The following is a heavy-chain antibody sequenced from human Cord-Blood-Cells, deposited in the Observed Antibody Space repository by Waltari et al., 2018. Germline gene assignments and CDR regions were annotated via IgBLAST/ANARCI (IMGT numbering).Heavy chain of an antibody. D-gene: IGHD3-16*01. CDR1: GFTFDDYA. Sequence: EVQLVESGGGLVQPGRSLRLSCAASGFTFDDYAMHWVRQAPGKGLEWVSGISWNGGSIGYADSVKGRFTISRDNAKNSLYLQMNSLRAEDTALYYCARAGGGQYAFDIWGQGTMVTVSS. V-gene: IGHV3-9*01. CDR2: ISWNGGSI. J-gene: IGHJ3*02. CDR3: ARAGGGQYAFDI.